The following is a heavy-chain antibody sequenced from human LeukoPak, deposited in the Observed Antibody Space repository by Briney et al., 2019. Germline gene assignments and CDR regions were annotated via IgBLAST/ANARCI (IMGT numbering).Heavy chain of an antibody. Sequence: SETLSLTCTVSGGSISSYYWSWIRQPPGKGLEWIGYIYYSGSTNYNPSLKSRVTISVDTSKNQFSLKLSSVTAADTAVYYCARSRRGYRGVWFDPWGQGTLVTVSS. CDR3: ARSRRGYRGVWFDP. V-gene: IGHV4-59*12. CDR1: GGSISSYY. J-gene: IGHJ5*02. CDR2: IYYSGST. D-gene: IGHD3-22*01.